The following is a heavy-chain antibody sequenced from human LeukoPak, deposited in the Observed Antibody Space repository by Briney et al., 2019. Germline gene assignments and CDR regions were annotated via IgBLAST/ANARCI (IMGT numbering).Heavy chain of an antibody. J-gene: IGHJ1*01. CDR1: GGSMSDYY. Sequence: SETLSLTCTVSGGSMSDYYWSWIRQPPGKGLEWIGCIYYSGSTDYNPSLKSRVTMSVDTSKNQFSLKLRSVTAADTALYYCARGLEGDIVGPDVEYFQHWGQGTLVTVSS. D-gene: IGHD1-26*01. CDR3: ARGLEGDIVGPDVEYFQH. V-gene: IGHV4-59*01. CDR2: IYYSGST.